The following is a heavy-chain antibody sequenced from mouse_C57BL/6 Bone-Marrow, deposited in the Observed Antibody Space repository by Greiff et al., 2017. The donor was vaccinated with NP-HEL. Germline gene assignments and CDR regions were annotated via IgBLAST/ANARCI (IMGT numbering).Heavy chain of an antibody. J-gene: IGHJ2*01. CDR2: IYPGDGDT. CDR1: GYAFSSSW. V-gene: IGHV1-82*01. CDR3: ARGGDY. Sequence: QVQLQQSGPELVKPGASVQISCKASGYAFSSSWMNWVKQRPGKGLEWIGRIYPGDGDTNYNGKFKGKATLTADKSSSTAYMQLSSLTSEDSAVYFCARGGDYWGQGTTLTVSS.